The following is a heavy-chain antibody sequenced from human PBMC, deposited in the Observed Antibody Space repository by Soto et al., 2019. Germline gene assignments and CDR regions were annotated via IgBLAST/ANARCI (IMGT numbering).Heavy chain of an antibody. J-gene: IGHJ6*02. V-gene: IGHV4-39*01. CDR3: ARHLTYCSAGSCYSDFPYYGMDV. Sequence: QLQLQESGPGLVKPSETLSLTCTVSGGSISSSSYYWGWIRQPPGKGLEWIGSIFYSGSTYYNPSLKSRVTISVDTSKNQLSLKLSSVTAAATAVYYCARHLTYCSAGSCYSDFPYYGMDVWGQGTTVTVSS. D-gene: IGHD2-15*01. CDR1: GGSISSSSYY. CDR2: IFYSGST.